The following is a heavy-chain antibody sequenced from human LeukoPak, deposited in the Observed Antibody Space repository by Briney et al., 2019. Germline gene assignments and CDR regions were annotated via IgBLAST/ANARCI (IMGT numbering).Heavy chain of an antibody. V-gene: IGHV1-18*01. CDR3: AGQKDPRPIDY. J-gene: IGHJ4*02. CDR2: ISTSTGDT. Sequence: ASVKVSCKASGYTFTGYGISWVRQAPGQGPEWMGWISTSTGDTKYTQKFQGRVTLTTDTSTSTAYMELSSLRSDDTAVYYCAGQKDPRPIDYWGQGTLITVSS. CDR1: GYTFTGYG.